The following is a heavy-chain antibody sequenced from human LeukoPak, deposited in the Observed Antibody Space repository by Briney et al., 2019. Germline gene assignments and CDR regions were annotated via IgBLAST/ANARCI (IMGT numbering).Heavy chain of an antibody. J-gene: IGHJ4*02. CDR3: ATNPSSYYDSSGVY. Sequence: HPGGSLRLSCTATGFTFSSNAMHWVRQAPGKGLEWVAVISYDGSNKYYADSVKGRFTISRDNSKNTLYLQMNSLRAEDTAVYYCATNPSSYYDSSGVYWGQGTLVTVSS. CDR1: GFTFSSNA. CDR2: ISYDGSNK. D-gene: IGHD3-22*01. V-gene: IGHV3-30-3*01.